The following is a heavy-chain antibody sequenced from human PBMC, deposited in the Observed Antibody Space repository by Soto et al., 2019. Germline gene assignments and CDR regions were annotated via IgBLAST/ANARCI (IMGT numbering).Heavy chain of an antibody. D-gene: IGHD3-10*01. CDR1: GFTLRSYW. CDR3: ARDAVYCSGSSVTQDLDC. CDR2: IKTDASEK. Sequence: EEQLVASGGGLVQPGGSLRLSCAASGFTLRSYWMSWVRQAPGKGLEWLATIKTDASEKKYVDSVKGRFTVSRDNAKNSLYLQMDSLRAEDTAVYYCARDAVYCSGSSVTQDLDCWGRGTLVTVSS. V-gene: IGHV3-7*01. J-gene: IGHJ4*01.